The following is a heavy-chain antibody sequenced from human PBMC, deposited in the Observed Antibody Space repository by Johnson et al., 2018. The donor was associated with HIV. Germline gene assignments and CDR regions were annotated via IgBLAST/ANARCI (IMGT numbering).Heavy chain of an antibody. Sequence: VQLVESGGGVVQPGGSLRLSCAASGFTFSSYGMHWVRQAPGKGLEWVAFIRYDGSNKYYADSVKGRFTISRDNSKNTLYLQMNSLRVEDTAIYYCARLPSGYNRDAFNIWGQGTMVTVSS. J-gene: IGHJ3*02. CDR3: ARLPSGYNRDAFNI. CDR1: GFTFSSYG. V-gene: IGHV3-30*02. CDR2: IRYDGSNK. D-gene: IGHD1-1*01.